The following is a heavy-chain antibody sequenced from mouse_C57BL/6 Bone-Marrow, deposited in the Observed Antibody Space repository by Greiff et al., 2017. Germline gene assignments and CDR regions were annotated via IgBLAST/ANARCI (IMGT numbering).Heavy chain of an antibody. CDR1: GFTFSSYG. Sequence: EVQRVESGGDLVKPGGSLKLSCAASGFTFSSYGMSWVRQTPDKRLEWVATISSGGSYTYYPDSVQGRFTISRDNAKNTLYLQMSSLKSEDTAMYYCATHPTVVPFDYWGQGTTLTVSS. CDR3: ATHPTVVPFDY. J-gene: IGHJ2*01. D-gene: IGHD1-1*01. V-gene: IGHV5-6*01. CDR2: ISSGGSYT.